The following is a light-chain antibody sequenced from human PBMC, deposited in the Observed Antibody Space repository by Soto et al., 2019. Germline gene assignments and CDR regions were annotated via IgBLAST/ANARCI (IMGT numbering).Light chain of an antibody. CDR1: QSISSS. CDR2: RAS. CDR3: LQYHNLWA. Sequence: EIVLTQSPGTLSLPPGERATLSCGASQSISSSVLAWYQQRPGQAPILLIYRASSRAAGIPARCSGSGSGTEFTLTINSLQSEDVTVYSCLQYHNLWAFGQGTKVDIK. J-gene: IGKJ1*01. V-gene: IGKV3-15*01.